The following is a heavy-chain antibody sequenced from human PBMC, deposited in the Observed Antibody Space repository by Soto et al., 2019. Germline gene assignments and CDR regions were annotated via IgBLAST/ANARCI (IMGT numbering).Heavy chain of an antibody. CDR3: AREGYGYYELPDYYYYMDV. J-gene: IGHJ6*03. CDR2: IYNSGNT. D-gene: IGHD3-22*01. Sequence: SETLSLTCTVTGGSITSYYWTWIRQPPGKGLEWVGYIYNSGNTNYNPSLKSRVTISVDTSKNQFSLRLSSVTAADTAVYYCAREGYGYYELPDYYYYMDVWGKGTMVTVSS. V-gene: IGHV4-59*01. CDR1: GGSITSYY.